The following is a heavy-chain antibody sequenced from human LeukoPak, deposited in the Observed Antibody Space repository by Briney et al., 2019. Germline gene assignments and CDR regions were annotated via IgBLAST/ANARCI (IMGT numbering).Heavy chain of an antibody. D-gene: IGHD3-16*02. Sequence: GGSLRLSCAASGFTFGDYAMHWVRQAPGKGLEWVANIKQDGSEKYYVDSVKGRFTISRDNAKNSLYLQMNSLRAEDTAVYYCARDRHYYDYVWGSYRQDYWGQGTLVTVSS. J-gene: IGHJ4*02. CDR3: ARDRHYYDYVWGSYRQDY. CDR1: GFTFGDYA. CDR2: IKQDGSEK. V-gene: IGHV3-7*01.